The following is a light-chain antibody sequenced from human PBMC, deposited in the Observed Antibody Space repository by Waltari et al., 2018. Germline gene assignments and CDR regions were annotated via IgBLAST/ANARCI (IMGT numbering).Light chain of an antibody. V-gene: IGLV2-14*01. CDR2: DVS. J-gene: IGLJ3*02. CDR1: SRDVSGYIY. CDR3: CSFTSRSTWV. Sequence: QPALTQPPSVSGSPVQSITISSTGTSRDVSGYIYVSWYQPHPGKVPKLLIFDVSNRPSGVSNRFSGSKSGNTASLTISGRQAEDESDYYCCSFTSRSTWVFGGGTKLTVL.